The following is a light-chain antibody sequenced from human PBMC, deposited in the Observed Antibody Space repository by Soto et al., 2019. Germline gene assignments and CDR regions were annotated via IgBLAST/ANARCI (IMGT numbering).Light chain of an antibody. CDR2: DAS. Sequence: EIVLTQSPATLSLSPGERATLSCRASQSVSSYLAWYQQKPGQSPRLLIYDASNRAPGIPARFSGSGSGTDFTLTISSLEPEDFAVYYCQQRSNWRWLTFGGGTKVEIK. CDR1: QSVSSY. J-gene: IGKJ4*01. V-gene: IGKV3-11*01. CDR3: QQRSNWRWLT.